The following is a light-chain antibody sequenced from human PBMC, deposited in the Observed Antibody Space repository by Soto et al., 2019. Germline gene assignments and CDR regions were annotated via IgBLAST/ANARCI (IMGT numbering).Light chain of an antibody. CDR2: EGS. CDR3: CSFPGTSTLDV. CDR1: SSDVGSSNF. V-gene: IGLV2-23*01. J-gene: IGLJ1*01. Sequence: QSALTQPASVSGSPGQSLTISCTGTSSDVGSSNFVSWYQQHPDKAPKLIIYEGSRRPSGVSGRFSGSKSGNAASLTISGLQAEDEADYYCCSFPGTSTLDVFGSGTKLTVL.